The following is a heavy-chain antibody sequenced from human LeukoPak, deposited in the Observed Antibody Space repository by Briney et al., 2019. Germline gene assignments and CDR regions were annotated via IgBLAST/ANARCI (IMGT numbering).Heavy chain of an antibody. V-gene: IGHV3-30-3*01. CDR3: AKGSYYDSSGSFYFDY. Sequence: GRSLRLSCAASGFTFSSYAMHWVRQAPGKGLEWVAVISYDGSNKYYADSVKGRFTISSDNSKNTLYVQVNSLGTEDTAAYYCAKGSYYDSSGSFYFDYWGQGTLVTVSS. D-gene: IGHD3-22*01. CDR1: GFTFSSYA. CDR2: ISYDGSNK. J-gene: IGHJ4*02.